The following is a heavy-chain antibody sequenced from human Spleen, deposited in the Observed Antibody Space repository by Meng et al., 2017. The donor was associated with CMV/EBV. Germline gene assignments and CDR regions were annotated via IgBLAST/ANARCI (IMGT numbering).Heavy chain of an antibody. CDR3: AKPLYDFWSGYYTAPFDY. V-gene: IGHV1-24*01. D-gene: IGHD3-3*01. CDR2: FDPEDGET. J-gene: IGHJ4*02. CDR1: GYTLTELS. Sequence: ASVKVSCKVCGYTLTELSMHWVRQAPGKGSEWMGGFDPEDGETIYAQKFQGRVTMTEDTSTDTAYMELSSLRAEDTAVYYCAKPLYDFWSGYYTAPFDYWGQGTLVTVSS.